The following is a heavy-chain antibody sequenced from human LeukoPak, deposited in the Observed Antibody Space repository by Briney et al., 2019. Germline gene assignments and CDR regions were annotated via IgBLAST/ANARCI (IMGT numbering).Heavy chain of an antibody. V-gene: IGHV1-2*06. D-gene: IGHD4-17*01. CDR2: INPNSGGT. CDR1: GYTFTGYY. Sequence: ASVKVSCTASGYTFTGYYMHWVRQAPGQGLEWVGRINPNSGGTNYAQKFQGRVTMTRDTSISTAYMELSSLRSDDTAVYYCARTDGVDYWGQGTQVTVSS. J-gene: IGHJ4*02. CDR3: ARTDGVDY.